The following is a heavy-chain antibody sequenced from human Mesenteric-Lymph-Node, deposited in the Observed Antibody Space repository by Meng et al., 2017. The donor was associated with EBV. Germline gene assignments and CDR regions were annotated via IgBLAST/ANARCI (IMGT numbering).Heavy chain of an antibody. Sequence: VQVLESGGGLVQPGGSLRLSCAASGFSVSTYYMSWVRQATGKGLEWLSVLFSDGNTYYADSVKGRFTISRDNSKNTLYLQMDSLRTEDTAVYYCAREGNWFDPWGQGTLVTVSS. CDR3: AREGNWFDP. CDR2: LFSDGNT. CDR1: GFSVSTYY. J-gene: IGHJ5*02. D-gene: IGHD3-10*01. V-gene: IGHV3-53*01.